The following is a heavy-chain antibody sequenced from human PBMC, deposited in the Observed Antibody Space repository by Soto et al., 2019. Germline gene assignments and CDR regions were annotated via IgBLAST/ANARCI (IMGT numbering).Heavy chain of an antibody. Sequence: QVQLQQWGAGLLKPSETLSLTCAVYGGSFSGYYWSWIRQPPGKGLEWIGEINHSGSTNYNPSLKSRVTISVDTSKNQFSLKLSSVTAADTAVYYCARPAGSGSSYYGMDVWGQGTTVTVSS. CDR1: GGSFSGYY. CDR3: ARPAGSGSSYYGMDV. J-gene: IGHJ6*02. D-gene: IGHD3-10*01. CDR2: INHSGST. V-gene: IGHV4-34*01.